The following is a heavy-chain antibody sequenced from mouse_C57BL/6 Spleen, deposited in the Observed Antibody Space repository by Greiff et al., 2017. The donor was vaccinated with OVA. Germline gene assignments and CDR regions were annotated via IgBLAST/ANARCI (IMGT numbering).Heavy chain of an antibody. D-gene: IGHD2-5*01. J-gene: IGHJ4*01. CDR2: ISDGGSYT. CDR1: GFTFSSYA. Sequence: EVKVIESGGGLVKPGGSLKLSCAASGFTFSSYAMSWVRQTPEKRLEWVATISDGGSYTYYPDNVKGRFTISRDNAKNNLYLQMSHLKSEDTAMYYCARDRTYYSIYAMDYWGQGTSVTVSS. CDR3: ARDRTYYSIYAMDY. V-gene: IGHV5-4*01.